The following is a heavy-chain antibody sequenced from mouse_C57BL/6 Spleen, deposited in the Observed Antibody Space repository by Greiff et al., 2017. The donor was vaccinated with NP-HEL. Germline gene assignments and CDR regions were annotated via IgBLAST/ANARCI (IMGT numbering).Heavy chain of an antibody. CDR3: AREDDYEDYYAMDY. V-gene: IGHV1-82*01. D-gene: IGHD2-4*01. J-gene: IGHJ4*01. CDR1: GYAFSSSW. Sequence: QVQLQQSGPELVKPGASVKISCKASGYAFSSSWMNWVKQRPGKGLEWIGRIYPGDGDTNYNGKFKGKATLTADKSSSTAYMQLSSLTSEDSAVYVGAREDDYEDYYAMDYWGQGTSVTVSS. CDR2: IYPGDGDT.